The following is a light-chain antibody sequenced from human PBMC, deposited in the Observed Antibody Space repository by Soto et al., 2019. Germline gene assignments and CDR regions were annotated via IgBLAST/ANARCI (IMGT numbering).Light chain of an antibody. CDR2: GAS. J-gene: IGKJ1*01. CDR3: QQYNKWPPS. V-gene: IGKV3-15*01. CDR1: QSVSSN. Sequence: EIVLRHSQHTLHLSPGEGATXSCRASQSVSSNLAWYQQKPGQAPRLLIYGASTRATGIPARFSASGSGTEFTLTISSLQSEDFAVYYCQQYNKWPPSFGQGTKLDTK.